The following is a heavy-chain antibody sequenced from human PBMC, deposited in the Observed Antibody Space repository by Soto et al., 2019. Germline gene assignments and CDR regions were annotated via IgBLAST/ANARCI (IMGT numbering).Heavy chain of an antibody. CDR3: ARGSEYSGYDYAFDI. J-gene: IGHJ3*02. D-gene: IGHD5-12*01. CDR1: GGSISSGGYY. V-gene: IGHV4-31*03. CDR2: IYYSGST. Sequence: SETLSLTCTVSGGSISSGGYYLSWIHQHPGKGLEWIGYIYYSGSTYYNPSLKSRVTISVDTSKNQFSLKPSSVTAADTAVYYCARGSEYSGYDYAFDIWGQGTMVTVSS.